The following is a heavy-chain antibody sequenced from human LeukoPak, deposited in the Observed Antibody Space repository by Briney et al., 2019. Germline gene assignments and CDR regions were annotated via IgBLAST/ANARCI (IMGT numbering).Heavy chain of an antibody. CDR1: GYTFTSYA. Sequence: ASVKVSCKAAGYTFTSYAMHWVRQAPGLRLEWMGWINAGSGNTKYSQKFQGRVTITRDTSASTAYMELGSLRSEDTAVYYCARTNVVAYYYYYGMDVWGKGTTVTVSS. CDR3: ARTNVVAYYYYYGMDV. CDR2: INAGSGNT. J-gene: IGHJ6*04. D-gene: IGHD2-15*01. V-gene: IGHV1-3*01.